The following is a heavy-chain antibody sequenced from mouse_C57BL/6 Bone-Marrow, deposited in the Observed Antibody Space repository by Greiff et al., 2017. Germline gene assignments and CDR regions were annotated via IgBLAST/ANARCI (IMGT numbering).Heavy chain of an antibody. CDR1: GYSITSGYY. Sequence: EVQLQASGPGLVKPSQSLSLTCSVTGYSITSGYYWNWIRQFPGNKLEWMGYISYDGSNNYNPSLKNRISITRDTSKNQFFLKLNSVTTEDTATYYCAREKGAMDYWGQGTSVTVSS. CDR2: ISYDGSN. CDR3: AREKGAMDY. J-gene: IGHJ4*01. V-gene: IGHV3-6*01.